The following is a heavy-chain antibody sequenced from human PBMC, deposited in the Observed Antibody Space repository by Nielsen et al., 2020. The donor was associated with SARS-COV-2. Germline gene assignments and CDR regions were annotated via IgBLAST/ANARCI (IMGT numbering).Heavy chain of an antibody. CDR3: ARGPLTGGYYGMDV. V-gene: IGHV1-8*01. Sequence: ASVKVSCKASGYTFTSYDINWVRQATGQGLEWMGWMNPNSGNTGYAQKFQGRVTMTRSTSISTAYMELSSLRSEDTAVYYCARGPLTGGYYGMDVWGQGTTVTVSS. CDR1: GYTFTSYD. CDR2: MNPNSGNT. D-gene: IGHD1-26*01. J-gene: IGHJ6*02.